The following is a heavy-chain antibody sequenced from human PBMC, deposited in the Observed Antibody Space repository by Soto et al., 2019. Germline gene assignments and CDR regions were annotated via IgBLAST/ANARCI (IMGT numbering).Heavy chain of an antibody. J-gene: IGHJ4*02. Sequence: EVQLLESGGDLVQPGGSLRLSCAASGFTFSDYAMGWVRQAPGKGLEWVSGINNSGGFTYYADSVKGRFTVSRDNSKNTLYLQMNSLRAEATAMYYCAKDGETVFSSGYSSNYGAHWGQGTLVTVS. CDR3: AKDGETVFSSGYSSNYGAH. CDR1: GFTFSDYA. CDR2: INNSGGFT. V-gene: IGHV3-23*01. D-gene: IGHD5-18*01.